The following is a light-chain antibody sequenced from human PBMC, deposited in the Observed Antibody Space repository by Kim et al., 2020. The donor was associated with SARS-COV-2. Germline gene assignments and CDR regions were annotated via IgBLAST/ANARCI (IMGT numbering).Light chain of an antibody. CDR3: QQYNTYSWT. J-gene: IGKJ1*01. V-gene: IGKV1-5*03. CDR2: KTS. Sequence: DVQMTQSPSTLSASVGDSITITCRASQSVNSWLAWYQQKPGKAPKLLLHKTSILDTGVPSRFSGSQSGTEFTLTISSLQPDDFAVYYCQQYNTYSWTFGHGTKGDIK. CDR1: QSVNSW.